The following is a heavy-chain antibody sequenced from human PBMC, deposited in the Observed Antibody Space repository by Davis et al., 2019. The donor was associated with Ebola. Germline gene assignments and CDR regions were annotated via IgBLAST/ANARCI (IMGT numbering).Heavy chain of an antibody. CDR2: INPSGGST. V-gene: IGHV1-46*01. Sequence: ASVKVSCKASGYTFTRYYMHWVRQAPGQGLEWMGIINPSGGSTSYAQKFQGRVTITADESTSTAYMELSSLRSEDTAVYYCARGGIGSGWSYFDYWGQGTLVTVSS. J-gene: IGHJ4*02. CDR3: ARGGIGSGWSYFDY. CDR1: GYTFTRYY. D-gene: IGHD6-19*01.